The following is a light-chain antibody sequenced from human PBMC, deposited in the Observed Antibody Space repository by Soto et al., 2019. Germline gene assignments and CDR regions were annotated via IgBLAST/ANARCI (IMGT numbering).Light chain of an antibody. CDR2: AAS. CDR3: QQTYKTPLT. CDR1: QTISNY. V-gene: IGKV1-39*01. Sequence: DIQMTQSPSSLSASVGDRVTITCRASQTISNYVNWYQQEPGEAPKLLIHAASSLHGGVPSRFSGSGSGTDFTLTISSLQPEDFATYYCQQTYKTPLTFGGGTKVEI. J-gene: IGKJ4*01.